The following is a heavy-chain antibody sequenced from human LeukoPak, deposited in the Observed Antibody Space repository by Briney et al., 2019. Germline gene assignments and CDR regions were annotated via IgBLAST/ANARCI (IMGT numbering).Heavy chain of an antibody. Sequence: PGGSLRLSCAASGFTFSSYAMHWVRRAPGKGLEWVAVISYDGSNKYYADSVKGRFTISRDNSKNTLYLQMNSLRAEDTAVYYCAGDPGVPAAMPDYWGQGTLVTVSS. CDR1: GFTFSSYA. D-gene: IGHD2-2*01. CDR3: AGDPGVPAAMPDY. J-gene: IGHJ4*02. CDR2: ISYDGSNK. V-gene: IGHV3-30-3*01.